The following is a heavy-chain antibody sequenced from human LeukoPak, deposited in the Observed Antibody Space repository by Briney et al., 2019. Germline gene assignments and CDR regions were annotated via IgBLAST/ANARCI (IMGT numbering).Heavy chain of an antibody. V-gene: IGHV3-7*03. D-gene: IGHD3-16*01. CDR1: GFPFSSYW. J-gene: IGHJ6*02. CDR2: IKQDGSKK. CDR3: ARGGGLDV. Sequence: PGGSLRLSCVASGFPFSSYWMTWVRQAPGKGLEWVANIKQDGSKKSYVDSVKGRFTISRDNAKNSLYLQMSNLRAEDTAVYSCARGGGLDVWGQGATVTVSS.